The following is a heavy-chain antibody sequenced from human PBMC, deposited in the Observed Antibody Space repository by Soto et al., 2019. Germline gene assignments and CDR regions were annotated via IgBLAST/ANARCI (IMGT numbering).Heavy chain of an antibody. J-gene: IGHJ4*02. V-gene: IGHV3-23*01. Sequence: GSLRLSCAASGFTFSSYAMSWVRQAPGKGLEWVSAISGSGGSTYYADSVKGRFTISRDNSKNTLYLQMNSLRAEDTAVYYCAKVLYYYDSSGYFDYWGQGTLVTVSS. CDR2: ISGSGGST. CDR1: GFTFSSYA. CDR3: AKVLYYYDSSGYFDY. D-gene: IGHD3-22*01.